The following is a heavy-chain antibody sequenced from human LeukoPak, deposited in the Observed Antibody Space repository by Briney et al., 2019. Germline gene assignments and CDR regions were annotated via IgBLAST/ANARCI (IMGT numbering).Heavy chain of an antibody. D-gene: IGHD2-2*03. CDR3: ARDFGYYGSTSCQTFDC. CDR2: INPNSGGT. J-gene: IGHJ4*02. V-gene: IGHV1-2*02. CDR1: GYTFTGYY. Sequence: ASVKVSCKASGYTFTGYYLHWVRQAPGQGLEWMGWINPNSGGTNYAQKFQGRVTMTRDTSINTAYMELSRLRSDDTAVYYCARDFGYYGSTSCQTFDCWGQGTLVTVSS.